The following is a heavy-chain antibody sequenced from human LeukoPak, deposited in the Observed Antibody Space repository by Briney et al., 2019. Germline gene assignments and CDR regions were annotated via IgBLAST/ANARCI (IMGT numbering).Heavy chain of an antibody. J-gene: IGHJ5*02. CDR2: ISYDGSNK. CDR1: GFTFSSYG. Sequence: PGRSLRLSCAASGFTFSSYGMHWVRQAPGKGPEWVAVISYDGSNKYYADSVKGRFTISRDKSKNTLYLQMNSLRAEDTAVYYCAKERESYGDYVNWFDPWGQGTLVTVSS. V-gene: IGHV3-30*18. D-gene: IGHD4-17*01. CDR3: AKERESYGDYVNWFDP.